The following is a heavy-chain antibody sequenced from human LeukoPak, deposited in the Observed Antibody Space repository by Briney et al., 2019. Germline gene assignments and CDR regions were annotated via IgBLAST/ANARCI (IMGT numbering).Heavy chain of an antibody. D-gene: IGHD2-21*02. CDR3: ARVGGDPGFDY. CDR1: GFTFSSYW. CDR2: INSDGSST. V-gene: IGHV3-74*01. Sequence: GGSLRLSCAASGFTFSSYWMHWVRQAPGKGLVWVSRINSDGSSTSYADSVKGRFTISRDNAKNTLYLQMNSLRAEDTAVYYCARVGGDPGFDYWGQGTLVTVSS. J-gene: IGHJ4*02.